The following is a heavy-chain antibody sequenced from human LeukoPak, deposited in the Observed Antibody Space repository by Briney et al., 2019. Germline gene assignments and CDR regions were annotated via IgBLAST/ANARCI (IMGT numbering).Heavy chain of an antibody. Sequence: SVKVSCKASGGTFSSYAISWVRQAPGQGLEWMGGIIPIFGTANYAQKFQGRVTITTDESTSTAYMELSSLRSEDTAVYYCATDDYVWGSYRSIDYWGQGTLVTVSS. CDR1: GGTFSSYA. J-gene: IGHJ4*02. D-gene: IGHD3-16*02. CDR3: ATDDYVWGSYRSIDY. V-gene: IGHV1-69*05. CDR2: IIPIFGTA.